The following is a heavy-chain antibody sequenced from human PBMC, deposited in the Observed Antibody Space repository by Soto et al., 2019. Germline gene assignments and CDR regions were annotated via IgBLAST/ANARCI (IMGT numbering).Heavy chain of an antibody. D-gene: IGHD3-3*01. CDR1: GGTFSSYA. J-gene: IGHJ4*02. CDR2: IIPIFGTA. Sequence: ASVKVSCKASGGTFSSYAISWVRQAPGQGLEWMGGIIPIFGTANYAQKFQGRVTITADESTSTAYMELSSLRSEDTAVYYCARGREYYDFWSGYLPYYFDYWGQGTLVTVSS. CDR3: ARGREYYDFWSGYLPYYFDY. V-gene: IGHV1-69*13.